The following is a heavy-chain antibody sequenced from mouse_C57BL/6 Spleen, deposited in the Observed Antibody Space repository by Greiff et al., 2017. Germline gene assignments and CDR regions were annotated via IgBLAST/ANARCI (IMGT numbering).Heavy chain of an antibody. Sequence: QVQLKQSGAELVRPGASVTLSCKASGYTFTDYEMHWVKQTPVHGLEWIGAIDPETGGTAYNQKFKGKAILTADKSSSTAYMELRSLTSEDSAVYYCTRTGKNYGYSNYDFAYWGQGTLVTVSA. CDR3: TRTGKNYGYSNYDFAY. J-gene: IGHJ3*01. D-gene: IGHD2-5*01. CDR1: GYTFTDYE. V-gene: IGHV1-15*01. CDR2: IDPETGGT.